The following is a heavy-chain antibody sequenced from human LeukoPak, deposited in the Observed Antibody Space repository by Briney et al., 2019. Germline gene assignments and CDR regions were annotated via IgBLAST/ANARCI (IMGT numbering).Heavy chain of an antibody. CDR3: AKDREYYYDSSGYDYAFDI. D-gene: IGHD3-22*01. J-gene: IGHJ3*02. V-gene: IGHV3-30*18. CDR2: IAYDGSNK. CDR1: GFTFTSYG. Sequence: PGRSLRLSCAASGFTFTSYGMHRVRQAPGKGLGGVAVIAYDGSNKYYADSVKGRFTISRDNSKNTLYLQMNSLRAEDTAVYYCAKDREYYYDSSGYDYAFDIWGQGTMVTVSS.